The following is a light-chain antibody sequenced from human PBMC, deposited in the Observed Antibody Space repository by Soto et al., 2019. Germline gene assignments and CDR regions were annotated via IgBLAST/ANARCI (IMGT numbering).Light chain of an antibody. V-gene: IGKV3-11*01. CDR3: QQLTSWPPSIT. Sequence: EIVMTQSPATLSVSPGETASLSCRASQSISYYLAWYQQKPGQAPRLLIYDTSNRATGIPARFSGSGSGTDFTLTISSLEPEDFAVYYCQQLTSWPPSITFGQGTRLEI. J-gene: IGKJ5*01. CDR2: DTS. CDR1: QSISYY.